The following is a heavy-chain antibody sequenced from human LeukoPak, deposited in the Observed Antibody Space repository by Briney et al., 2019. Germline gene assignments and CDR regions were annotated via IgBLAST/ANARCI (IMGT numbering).Heavy chain of an antibody. J-gene: IGHJ4*02. D-gene: IGHD2-2*02. CDR2: INPNSGGT. V-gene: IGHV1-2*02. CDR1: GYTFTGYY. CDR3: ARVFLVHRPDPYCSSTSCYTEFDY. Sequence: PAASVIVSCKASGYTFTGYYMHWVRQAPGQGLEWMGWINPNSGGTNYAQKFQGRVTMTRDTSISTAYMELSRLRSDDTAVYYCARVFLVHRPDPYCSSTSCYTEFDYWGQGTLVTVSS.